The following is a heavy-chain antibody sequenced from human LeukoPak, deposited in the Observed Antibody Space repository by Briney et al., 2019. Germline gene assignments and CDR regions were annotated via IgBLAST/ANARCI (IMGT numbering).Heavy chain of an antibody. J-gene: IGHJ4*02. CDR2: IYGDGSFT. D-gene: IGHD2-21*02. CDR3: ATVRGCGGDCYYLDY. Sequence: GGSLRLSCAASGFTFSNFWMHWVRQAPGKGLVWVALIYGDGSFTRYADSVKGRFTISRDNAKNTVYLQMNSLRVEDTAVYYCATVRGCGGDCYYLDYWGQGTLVTVSS. V-gene: IGHV3-74*01. CDR1: GFTFSNFW.